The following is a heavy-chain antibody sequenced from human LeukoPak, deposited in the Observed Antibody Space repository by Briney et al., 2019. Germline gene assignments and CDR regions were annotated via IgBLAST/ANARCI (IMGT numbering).Heavy chain of an antibody. V-gene: IGHV1-69*13. Sequence: VASVKVSCKASGGTFSSYAISWVRQAPGQGLEWMGGXXPIFGTANYAQKFQGRVTITADESTSTAYMELSSLRSEDTAVYYCASDAGGKYSSGWYSIDAFDIWGQGTMVTVSS. D-gene: IGHD6-19*01. J-gene: IGHJ3*02. CDR3: ASDAGGKYSSGWYSIDAFDI. CDR1: GGTFSSYA. CDR2: XXPIFGTA.